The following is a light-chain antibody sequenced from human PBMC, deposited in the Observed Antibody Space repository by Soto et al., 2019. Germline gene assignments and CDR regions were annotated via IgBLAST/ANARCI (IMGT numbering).Light chain of an antibody. V-gene: IGKV3-20*01. Sequence: ELVLTQSPGTLSLSPGDRATLSCRGSQSVSSSYLAWYQQKPGQAPRLLIYGAYSRATGIPDRFSGSGSGTDFTLTISRLEPEDFAVYYCQQYKSWRSITCGQGTRLEIK. CDR1: QSVSSSY. J-gene: IGKJ5*01. CDR2: GAY. CDR3: QQYKSWRSIT.